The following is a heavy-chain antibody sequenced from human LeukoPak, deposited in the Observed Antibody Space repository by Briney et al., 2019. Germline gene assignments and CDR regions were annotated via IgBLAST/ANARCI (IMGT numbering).Heavy chain of an antibody. Sequence: PGGSLRLSCAASGFRFGNYGMHWVRQAPGKGLEWVAVMSDDGRNKYYADSVRGRFTISRDNSKNMLYLQMKNLRPEDTAVYHCAKDADTATIIYWYFDLWGRGTLVTVSS. J-gene: IGHJ2*01. CDR3: AKDADTATIIYWYFDL. CDR1: GFRFGNYG. CDR2: MSDDGRNK. V-gene: IGHV3-30*18. D-gene: IGHD5-18*01.